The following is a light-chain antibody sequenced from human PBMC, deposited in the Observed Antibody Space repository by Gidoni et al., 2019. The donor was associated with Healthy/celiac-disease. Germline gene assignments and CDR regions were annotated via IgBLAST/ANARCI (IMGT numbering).Light chain of an antibody. CDR1: QSVSSY. V-gene: IGKV3-11*01. CDR3: KQRSNWPSCS. CDR2: DAS. Sequence: ILFTLSPATLSLSPGVRANLSCRASQSVSSYLAWYQQKPGQAPRLLIYDASNRATGIPARFSGSGSGTDFTITISSLEPEDFAVYYCKQRSNWPSCSFGQGTKLEIK. J-gene: IGKJ2*04.